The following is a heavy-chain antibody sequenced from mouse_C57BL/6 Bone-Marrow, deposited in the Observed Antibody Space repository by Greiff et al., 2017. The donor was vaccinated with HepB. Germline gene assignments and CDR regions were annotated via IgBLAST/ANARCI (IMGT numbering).Heavy chain of an antibody. CDR2: INYDGSST. CDR1: GFTFSDYY. CDR3: ARGNYGYFDV. J-gene: IGHJ1*03. V-gene: IGHV5-16*01. Sequence: EVQVVESEGGLVQPGSSMKLSCTASGFTFSDYYMAWVRQVPEKGLEWVANINYDGSSTYYLDSLKSRFIISRDNAKNILYLQMSSLKSVDTATYYCARGNYGYFDVWGTGTTVTVSS.